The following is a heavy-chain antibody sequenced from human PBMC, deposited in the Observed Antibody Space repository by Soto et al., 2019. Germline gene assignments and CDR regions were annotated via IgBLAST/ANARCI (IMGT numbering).Heavy chain of an antibody. CDR2: IIPMVRVA. Sequence: QVQLVQSGAELKKPGSSVKVSCTASVDTLSFYAMNWVRQAPGQGPEWMGRIIPMVRVANYAQKFQGRVTIIADKSTSTSYMVLSSLRSEDTAVYYCATNYGSGSAPFDYWGQGTLVTVSS. CDR3: ATNYGSGSAPFDY. V-gene: IGHV1-69*02. CDR1: VDTLSFYA. J-gene: IGHJ4*02. D-gene: IGHD3-10*01.